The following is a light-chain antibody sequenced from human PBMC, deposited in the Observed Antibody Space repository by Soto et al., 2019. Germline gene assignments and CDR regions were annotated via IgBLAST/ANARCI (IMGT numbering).Light chain of an antibody. CDR3: QQYGSSPRT. CDR1: QSVSARF. J-gene: IGKJ1*01. Sequence: ELVLTQSPDTLSLSPGERATLSCRASQSVSARFLAWYQHRPGQVPRLLISATSTRAPGIPDRFSGSGSGTDFTLTSSSLEPEDVAVYYCQQYGSSPRTFGQGTKVDIK. V-gene: IGKV3-20*01. CDR2: ATS.